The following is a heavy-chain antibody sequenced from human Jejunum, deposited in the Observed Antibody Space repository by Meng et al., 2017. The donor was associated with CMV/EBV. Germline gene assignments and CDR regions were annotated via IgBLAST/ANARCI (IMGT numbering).Heavy chain of an antibody. J-gene: IGHJ1*01. Sequence: VSGGSISRRGYFCNWIRQHPGKGLEWIGSIYYTGGTYYNPSLKSRISMSVDTSKNQFSLKLTSVTAADTAVYYCAREYGSGYPPDYWGQGTLVTVSS. CDR2: IYYTGGT. D-gene: IGHD3-10*01. CDR1: GGSISRRGYF. V-gene: IGHV4-31*02. CDR3: AREYGSGYPPDY.